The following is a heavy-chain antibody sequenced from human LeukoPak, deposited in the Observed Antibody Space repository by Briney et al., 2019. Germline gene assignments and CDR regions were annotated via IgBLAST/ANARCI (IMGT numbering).Heavy chain of an antibody. D-gene: IGHD3-22*01. CDR3: ARGMRYYDSSGYNY. CDR2: INHSGST. CDR1: GGSFSGYY. J-gene: IGHJ4*02. V-gene: IGHV4-34*01. Sequence: SETLSLTRAVYGGSFSGYYWSWIRQPPGKGLEWIGEINHSGSTNYNPSLKSRVTISVDTSKNQFSLKLSSVTAADTAVYYCARGMRYYDSSGYNYWGQGTLVTVSS.